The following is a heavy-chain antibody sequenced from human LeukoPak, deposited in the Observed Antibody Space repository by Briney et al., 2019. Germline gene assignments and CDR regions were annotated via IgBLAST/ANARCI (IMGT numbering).Heavy chain of an antibody. J-gene: IGHJ2*01. CDR3: AKVWAHDGSGNPYWHFDL. D-gene: IGHD3-10*01. Sequence: PGGSLRLSCAASGFTFSSYEMNWVRQAPGKGLEWVSYISSGSTIYYADSVKGRFTISRDNSKNTLYLQMNSLRAEDTAVYYCAKVWAHDGSGNPYWHFDLWGRGTLVTVSS. CDR1: GFTFSSYE. V-gene: IGHV3-48*03. CDR2: ISSGSTI.